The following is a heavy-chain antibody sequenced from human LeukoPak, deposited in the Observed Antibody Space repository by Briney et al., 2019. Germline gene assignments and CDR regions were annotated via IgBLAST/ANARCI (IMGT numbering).Heavy chain of an antibody. CDR3: ATAPAGDFWSGWFDY. J-gene: IGHJ4*02. CDR1: GYTFTSFD. V-gene: IGHV1-24*01. CDR2: FDPEDGET. D-gene: IGHD3-3*01. Sequence: ASVKVSCKASGYTFTSFDINWVRQAPGKGLEWMGGFDPEDGETIYAQKFQGRVTMTEDTSTDTAYMELSSLRSEDTAVYYCATAPAGDFWSGWFDYWGQGTLVTVSS.